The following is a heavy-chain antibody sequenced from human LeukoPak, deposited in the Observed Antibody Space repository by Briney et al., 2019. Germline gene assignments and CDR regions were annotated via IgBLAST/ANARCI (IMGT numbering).Heavy chain of an antibody. D-gene: IGHD6-13*01. CDR2: ISSSGNT. Sequence: GGSLRLSCAASGFTFSRSAMTCVRQTPGKGLDWVSSISSSGNTYYADSVKGRFTISRDNSKNTPYLQMHSLRAEDTAVYYCAKDEGYSSSWYDYWGQGTLVTVSS. V-gene: IGHV3-23*01. CDR3: AKDEGYSSSWYDY. J-gene: IGHJ4*02. CDR1: GFTFSRSA.